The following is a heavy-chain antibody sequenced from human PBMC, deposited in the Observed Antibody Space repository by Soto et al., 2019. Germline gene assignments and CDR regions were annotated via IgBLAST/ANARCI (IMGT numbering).Heavy chain of an antibody. CDR1: GDSISSGYY. CDR3: ARLSYDFWSGFYRPGFDF. D-gene: IGHD3-3*01. CDR2: ISDTGTT. J-gene: IGHJ4*02. V-gene: IGHV4-38-2*01. Sequence: SETLSLTCAVSGDSISSGYYWAWIRQPPRKGLEWVASISDTGTTYCNPSLKSRVALSVDASMKQFYLRLRAVTAADTAVYYCARLSYDFWSGFYRPGFDFWGQGILVTVSS.